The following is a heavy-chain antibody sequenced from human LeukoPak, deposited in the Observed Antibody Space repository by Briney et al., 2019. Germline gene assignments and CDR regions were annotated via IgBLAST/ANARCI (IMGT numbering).Heavy chain of an antibody. CDR1: GYAFSNYG. D-gene: IGHD3-10*01. V-gene: IGHV1-18*01. CDR3: ARDLYYYGSGNYYSDTFDI. CDR2: ISAYNGNT. Sequence: GASVKVSCKASGYAFSNYGLSWVRQAPGQGLEWMGWISAYNGNTNYAQKLQGRVTMTTDTSTSTAYMELRSLRSDDTAVYYCARDLYYYGSGNYYSDTFDIWGQGTMVTVSS. J-gene: IGHJ3*02.